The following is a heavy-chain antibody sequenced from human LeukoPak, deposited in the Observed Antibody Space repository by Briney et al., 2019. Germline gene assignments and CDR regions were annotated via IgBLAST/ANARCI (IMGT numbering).Heavy chain of an antibody. CDR1: GYTFTSYA. Sequence: ASVKVSCKASGYTFTSYAMHWVRQAPGQWLEWMGWINAGNGNTKYSQKFQGRVTITRDTSASTAYMELSSLRSEDTAVYYCARGPAYYYGSGSYYNGDYYYGMDVWGQGTTVTVSS. CDR2: INAGNGNT. D-gene: IGHD3-10*01. CDR3: ARGPAYYYGSGSYYNGDYYYGMDV. J-gene: IGHJ6*02. V-gene: IGHV1-3*01.